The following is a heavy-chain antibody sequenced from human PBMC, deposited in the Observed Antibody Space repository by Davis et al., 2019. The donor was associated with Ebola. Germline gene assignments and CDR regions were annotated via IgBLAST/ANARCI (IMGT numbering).Heavy chain of an antibody. Sequence: PSETLSLTCTVSGGSISSYYWSWIRQPAGKGLEWIGRIYTSGSTNYNPSLKSRVTISVDTSKNQFSLKLSSVTAADTAVYYCARVGPPFGRYSSSWTEYFDYWGQGTLVTVSS. CDR1: GGSISSYY. V-gene: IGHV4-4*07. D-gene: IGHD6-13*01. J-gene: IGHJ4*02. CDR2: IYTSGST. CDR3: ARVGPPFGRYSSSWTEYFDY.